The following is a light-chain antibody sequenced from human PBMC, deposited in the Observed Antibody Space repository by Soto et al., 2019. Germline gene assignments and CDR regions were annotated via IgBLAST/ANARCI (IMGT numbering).Light chain of an antibody. J-gene: IGKJ1*01. CDR3: QQYGRSLWT. CDR2: GAS. Sequence: EIVLTQSPGTLSLSPGERATLSCRASQSVSSSYLAWYHQKPGQAPRHLIYGASSRATGIPDRFSGSGSGTDLTLTICRLEPEDFAVYYCQQYGRSLWTFGQGTKVEIK. V-gene: IGKV3-20*01. CDR1: QSVSSSY.